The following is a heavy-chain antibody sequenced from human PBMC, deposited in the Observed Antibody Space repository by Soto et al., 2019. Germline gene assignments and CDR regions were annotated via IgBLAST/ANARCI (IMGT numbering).Heavy chain of an antibody. J-gene: IGHJ6*02. CDR1: GGTFSSYA. D-gene: IGHD6-6*01. CDR3: ARTSIAARDYYYYGMDV. Sequence: QVQLVQSGAEVKKPGSSVKVSCKASGGTFSSYAISWVRQAPGQGLEWMGGIIPIFGTANYAQKFQGRVTITADESTSTDYMELSSLRSEDTAVYYCARTSIAARDYYYYGMDVWGQGTTVTVSS. CDR2: IIPIFGTA. V-gene: IGHV1-69*01.